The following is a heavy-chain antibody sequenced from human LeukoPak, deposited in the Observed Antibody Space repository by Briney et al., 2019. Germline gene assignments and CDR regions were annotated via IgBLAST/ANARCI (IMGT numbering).Heavy chain of an antibody. D-gene: IGHD3-10*01. CDR3: ARSIKRGLFDY. CDR1: GGSIGFYY. Sequence: SETLSLTCTVSGGSIGFYYWNWIRQPPGKGLEWIGCVYYNGSSNYNPSLKSRVTVSVDTSKIQFSLKLSSVTAADTAVYYCARSIKRGLFDYWGQGSLVTVSS. V-gene: IGHV4-59*01. CDR2: VYYNGSS. J-gene: IGHJ4*02.